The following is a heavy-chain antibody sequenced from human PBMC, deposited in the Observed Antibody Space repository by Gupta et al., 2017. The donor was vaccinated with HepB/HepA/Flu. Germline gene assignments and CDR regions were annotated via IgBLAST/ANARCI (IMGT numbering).Heavy chain of an antibody. J-gene: IGHJ3*01. CDR1: GYTFIGYY. CDR2: INPESGGT. Sequence: QVHLVQSGGEVKKSGASVKVSCTASGYTFIGYYLHWVRQAPGQGLEWMGWINPESGGTNYVKKVQGRFTMTRDTSISTAYMEMSRLRSEDTAVFYCASSLRSGSTCADDAFDFWGQGTMVTVSS. D-gene: IGHD1-26*01. V-gene: IGHV1-2*02. CDR3: ASSLRSGSTCADDAFDF.